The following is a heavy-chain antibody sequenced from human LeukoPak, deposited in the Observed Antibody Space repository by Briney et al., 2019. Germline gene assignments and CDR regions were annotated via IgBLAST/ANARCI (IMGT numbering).Heavy chain of an antibody. V-gene: IGHV1-46*01. D-gene: IGHD3-16*02. CDR1: GYTFTSYD. J-gene: IGHJ3*02. CDR2: INPSGGST. Sequence: ASVKVSCKASGYTFTSYDINWVRQAPGQGLEWMGIINPSGGSTSYAQKFQGRVTMTRDMSTSTVYMELSSLRSEDTAVYYCARDIARAASRLGELSLYIGYAFDIWGQGTMVTVSS. CDR3: ARDIARAASRLGELSLYIGYAFDI.